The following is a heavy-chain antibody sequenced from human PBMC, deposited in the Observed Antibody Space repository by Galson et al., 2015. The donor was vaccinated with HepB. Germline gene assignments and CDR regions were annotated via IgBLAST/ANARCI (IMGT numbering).Heavy chain of an antibody. Sequence: SLRLSCAASGFTFNNYAMNWVRQTPGKGLEWVSSISDSGISTYYADPVKGRFTISRDNSKSTLYLQMNSLRAEDTAVYYCVKIVVWSDVPTWGQGTLVTVST. D-gene: IGHD1-1*01. CDR3: VKIVVWSDVPT. J-gene: IGHJ5*02. V-gene: IGHV3-23*01. CDR2: ISDSGIST. CDR1: GFTFNNYA.